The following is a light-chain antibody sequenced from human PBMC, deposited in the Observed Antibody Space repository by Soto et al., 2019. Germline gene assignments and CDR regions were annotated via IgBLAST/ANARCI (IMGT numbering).Light chain of an antibody. CDR1: SSDVGSYNY. Sequence: QSALTQPASVSGSPGQSITISCTGTSSDVGSYNYVSWYQQHPGKAPKLMIYGVSDRPSGISSRFSGSKSGNTASLTISELQTEDEADYYCSSYTDSSTLFGTGTKLTVL. CDR3: SSYTDSSTL. CDR2: GVS. V-gene: IGLV2-14*01. J-gene: IGLJ1*01.